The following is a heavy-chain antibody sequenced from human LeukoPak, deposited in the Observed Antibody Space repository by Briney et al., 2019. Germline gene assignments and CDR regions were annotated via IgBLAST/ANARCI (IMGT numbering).Heavy chain of an antibody. V-gene: IGHV1-46*01. J-gene: IGHJ3*02. D-gene: IGHD3-9*01. CDR2: INPSGGST. Sequence: ASVKVSCKASGYTFTSYYMHWVRQAPGQGLEWMGIINPSGGSTSYAQKFQGRVTMTRDTSTSTVYMELSSLRSEDTAVYYCARDRSLSRYYDILTGHDAFDIWGQGTMVTVSS. CDR3: ARDRSLSRYYDILTGHDAFDI. CDR1: GYTFTSYY.